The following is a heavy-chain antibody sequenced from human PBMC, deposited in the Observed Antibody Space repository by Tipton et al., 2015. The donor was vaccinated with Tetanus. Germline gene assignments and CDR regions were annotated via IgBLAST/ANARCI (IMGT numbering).Heavy chain of an antibody. V-gene: IGHV4-39*01. D-gene: IGHD6-13*01. CDR3: ARHLSTGSWYFFDY. Sequence: TLSLTCTVSGGSINTNSFYWGWIRHPPGKVLEFIGSVYYRGSTYYNPALKSRVTISIHTSKNQFSLRLSSVTAADTAFYYCARHLSTGSWYFFDYWGQGTLVPVSS. J-gene: IGHJ4*02. CDR1: GGSINTNSFY. CDR2: VYYRGST.